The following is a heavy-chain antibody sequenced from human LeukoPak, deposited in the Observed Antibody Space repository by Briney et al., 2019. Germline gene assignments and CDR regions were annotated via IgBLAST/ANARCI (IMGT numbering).Heavy chain of an antibody. D-gene: IGHD5-24*01. CDR3: AREIGARWRQRLGLFDY. V-gene: IGHV4-34*01. CDR1: GGSFSGYY. J-gene: IGHJ4*02. Sequence: SETLSLTCAVYGGSFSGYYWSWIRQPPGKGLEWFGEINHSGSTNYNPSLKSRVTISVDTSKNQFSLKLSSVTAADTAVYYCAREIGARWRQRLGLFDYWGQGTLVTVSS. CDR2: INHSGST.